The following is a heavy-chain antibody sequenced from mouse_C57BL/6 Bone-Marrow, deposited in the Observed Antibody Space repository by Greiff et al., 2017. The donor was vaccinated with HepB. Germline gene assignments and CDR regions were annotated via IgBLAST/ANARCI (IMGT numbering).Heavy chain of an antibody. V-gene: IGHV7-1*01. J-gene: IGHJ4*01. CDR2: SRNKANDYTT. Sequence: EVKLMDSGGGLVQSGRSLRLSCATSGFTFSDFYMEWVRQAPGKGLEWIAASRNKANDYTTEYSASVKGRFIVSRDTSQSILYLQMNALRAEDTAIYYCARGYEYDAMDYWGQGTSVTVSS. CDR1: GFTFSDFY. D-gene: IGHD2-3*01. CDR3: ARGYEYDAMDY.